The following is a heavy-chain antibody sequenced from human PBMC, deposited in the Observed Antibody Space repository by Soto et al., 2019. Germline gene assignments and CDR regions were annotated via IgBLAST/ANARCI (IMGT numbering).Heavy chain of an antibody. D-gene: IGHD3-22*01. Sequence: GASVKVSCKVSGYTLTELSMHSARQAPGKGLERMGGFDPEDGETIYAQKFQGRVTMTEDTSTDTAYMELSSLRSEDTAVYYCATDMLWYYYDSSGYSHDAFDIWGQGTMVSV. CDR2: FDPEDGET. CDR1: GYTLTELS. J-gene: IGHJ3*02. CDR3: ATDMLWYYYDSSGYSHDAFDI. V-gene: IGHV1-24*01.